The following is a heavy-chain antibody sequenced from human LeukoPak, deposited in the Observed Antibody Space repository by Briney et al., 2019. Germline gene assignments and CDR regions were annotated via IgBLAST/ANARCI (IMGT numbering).Heavy chain of an antibody. CDR2: ISSSSSNI. CDR3: VRVKGTYFDY. Sequence: PGGSLRLSCTASGFPLSSYSINWVRQAPGKGLEWISYISSSSSNIYYLDSVQGRLTVSRDNGRNSLFLQIDSPRAEDTAVYYCVRVKGTYFDYWGQGSLVTVSS. V-gene: IGHV3-48*01. D-gene: IGHD1-1*01. J-gene: IGHJ4*02. CDR1: GFPLSSYS.